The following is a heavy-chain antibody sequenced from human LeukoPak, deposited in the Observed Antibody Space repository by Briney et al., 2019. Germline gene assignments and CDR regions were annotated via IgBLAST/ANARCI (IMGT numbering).Heavy chain of an antibody. Sequence: GASVKVSCKASGYTFTGYYMHWVRQAPGQGLEWMGWINPNSGGTNYAQKFQGRVTMTRDTSISTAYMELSGLRSDDTAVYYRARAGESDTDNWFDPWGQGTLVTVSS. CDR3: ARAGESDTDNWFDP. CDR2: INPNSGGT. V-gene: IGHV1-2*02. J-gene: IGHJ5*02. D-gene: IGHD3-10*01. CDR1: GYTFTGYY.